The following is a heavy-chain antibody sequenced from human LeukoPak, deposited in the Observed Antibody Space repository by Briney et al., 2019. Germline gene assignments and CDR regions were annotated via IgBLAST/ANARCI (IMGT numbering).Heavy chain of an antibody. CDR2: IYYSGST. CDR3: ASLTVTENYYGMDV. D-gene: IGHD4-11*01. J-gene: IGHJ6*02. Sequence: SETLSLTCTVSGGSISSYYWSWIRQPPGKGLEWIGYIYYSGSTNYNPSLKSRVTISVDTSKNQFSLKLSSVTAADTAVYYCASLTVTENYYGMDVWGQGTTATVSS. V-gene: IGHV4-59*01. CDR1: GGSISSYY.